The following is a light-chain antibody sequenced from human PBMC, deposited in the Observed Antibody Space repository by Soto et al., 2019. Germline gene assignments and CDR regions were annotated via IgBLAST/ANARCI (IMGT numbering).Light chain of an antibody. J-gene: IGKJ4*01. CDR1: QSVSSAY. Sequence: EIVLTQSPGTLSLSPGERATLSCRASQSVSSAYLAWYQHKPGQPPTLLIYAASSRVTGIPDRFSGSGSGTDFTLTISSLQSEDFAVYHCQQYNNWPLTFGGGTKVEIK. CDR3: QQYNNWPLT. CDR2: AAS. V-gene: IGKV3-20*01.